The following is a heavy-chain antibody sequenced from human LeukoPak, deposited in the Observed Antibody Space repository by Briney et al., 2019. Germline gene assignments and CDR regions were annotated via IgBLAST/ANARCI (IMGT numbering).Heavy chain of an antibody. CDR1: GFTFSSYA. J-gene: IGHJ6*02. D-gene: IGHD2-2*02. V-gene: IGHV3-23*01. CDR3: AKCLGGPSSPSCYSYGIDV. Sequence: GGSLRLSCAASGFTFSSYAMSWVRQAPGKGLEWVSAISGSGGSTYYADCVKGRFTISRDNCKNTVYLPMNSLRAHDTAVYSCAKCLGGPSSPSCYSYGIDVWGQGTTATVS. CDR2: ISGSGGST.